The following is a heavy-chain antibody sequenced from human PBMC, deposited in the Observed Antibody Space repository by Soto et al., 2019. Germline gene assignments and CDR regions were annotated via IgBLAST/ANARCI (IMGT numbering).Heavy chain of an antibody. CDR3: ASRIAVALDY. CDR2: IIPILGIA. CDR1: GGTFSSYT. V-gene: IGHV1-69*02. Sequence: QVQLVQSGAEVKKPGSSVKVSCKASGGTFSSYTISWVRQAPGQGLERMGRIIPILGIANYAQKFQGRVTITADKSTSTAYMELSSLRSEDTAVYYCASRIAVALDYWGQGTLVTVSS. D-gene: IGHD6-19*01. J-gene: IGHJ4*02.